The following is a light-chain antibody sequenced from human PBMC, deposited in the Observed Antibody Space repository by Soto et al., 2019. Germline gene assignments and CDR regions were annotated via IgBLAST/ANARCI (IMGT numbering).Light chain of an antibody. CDR2: DAS. Sequence: EIVLTQSPATLSLSPGERATLSCRASQSVSIYLAWYQQKPGQAPRLLIYDASNRATGIPARFSGSGSGTDFTLTISSLEPEDFAFYYCQQRNSWPITFGQGTRLDIK. V-gene: IGKV3-11*01. CDR1: QSVSIY. J-gene: IGKJ5*01. CDR3: QQRNSWPIT.